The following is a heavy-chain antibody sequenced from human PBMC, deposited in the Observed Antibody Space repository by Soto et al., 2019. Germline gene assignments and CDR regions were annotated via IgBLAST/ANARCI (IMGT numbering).Heavy chain of an antibody. D-gene: IGHD1-26*01. Sequence: SETLSLTCTVSGGSVTSSGYYGGWIRQPPGKGLEWIGTVYYRGSTYYNPSLKSRVTMSVDTSKNQFSLKLSSVTAADTSVYYCAMTSGTVLLRYWGQGTLVTVSS. CDR2: VYYRGST. J-gene: IGHJ4*02. CDR3: AMTSGTVLLRY. V-gene: IGHV4-39*01. CDR1: GGSVTSSGYY.